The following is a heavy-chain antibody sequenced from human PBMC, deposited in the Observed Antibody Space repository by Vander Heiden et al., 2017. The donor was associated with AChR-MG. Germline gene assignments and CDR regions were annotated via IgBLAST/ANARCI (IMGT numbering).Heavy chain of an antibody. CDR3: ARQGGSSGMVATFGY. CDR2: IKQDGSEK. V-gene: IGHV3-7*01. J-gene: IGHJ4*02. Sequence: EVQLVESGGGLVQPGGSLRLSCAASGFTFSRYWMSWVRQAPGKGLEWVANIKQDGSEKYYVDSVKGRFTISRDNAKNSLYLQMNSLRAEDTAVYYCARQGGSSGMVATFGYWGQGTLVTVSS. CDR1: GFTFSRYW. D-gene: IGHD5-12*01.